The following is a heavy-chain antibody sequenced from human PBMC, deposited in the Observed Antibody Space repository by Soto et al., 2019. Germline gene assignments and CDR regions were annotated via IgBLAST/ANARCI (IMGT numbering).Heavy chain of an antibody. D-gene: IGHD1-26*01. CDR3: RLLQFSASYSDF. CDR1: GFSLSTSATS. Sequence: QITLKESGPTLVKPTQTLTLTCTFSGFSLSTSATSVGWIRQPPVKALEWLALIYWDDDKRYSPSLKSRLAITKDTSKNQVVLTTTNMDPVDTATYYCRLLQFSASYSDFGGQGTLVTVSS. CDR2: IYWDDDK. J-gene: IGHJ4*02. V-gene: IGHV2-5*02.